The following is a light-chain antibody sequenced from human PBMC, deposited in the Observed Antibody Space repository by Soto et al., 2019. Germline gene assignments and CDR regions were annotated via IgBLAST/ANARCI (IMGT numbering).Light chain of an antibody. J-gene: IGKJ1*01. CDR2: GAS. CDR1: QSVSSSY. Sequence: DIVMTQSPATLSVSPGEIATLSCRASQSVSSSYLAWYQQKPGQAPRLLIYGASSRATGIPDRFSGSGSGTDFTLTISRLEPEDFAVYYCQQYGSSPQTFGQGTKVDIK. CDR3: QQYGSSPQT. V-gene: IGKV3-20*01.